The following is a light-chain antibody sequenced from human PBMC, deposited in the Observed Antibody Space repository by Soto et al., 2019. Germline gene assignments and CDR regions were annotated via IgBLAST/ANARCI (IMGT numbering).Light chain of an antibody. V-gene: IGKV3-15*01. CDR1: QSVNSN. J-gene: IGKJ5*01. Sequence: EILMAQSPAILSVSAGESATLSCRASQSVNSNYLAWYQQHPGKPPRLLIYGISTRDTGIPARFSGSGSGTEFSLTISRLQSEDFAVYYCQQYSKSPITFGQGTRLEIK. CDR2: GIS. CDR3: QQYSKSPIT.